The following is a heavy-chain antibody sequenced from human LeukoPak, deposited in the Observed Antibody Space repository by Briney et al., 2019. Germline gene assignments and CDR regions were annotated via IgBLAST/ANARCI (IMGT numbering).Heavy chain of an antibody. CDR3: ARIEYSSSSSKYNWFDP. J-gene: IGHJ5*02. V-gene: IGHV4-4*02. D-gene: IGHD6-6*01. Sequence: PSGTLSLTCAVSGGSISSSNWWSWVRQPPGKGLEWIGEIYHSGSTNYNPSLKSRVTISVDTSKNQFSLKLSSVTAADTAVYYCARIEYSSSSSKYNWFDPWGQGTLVTVSS. CDR2: IYHSGST. CDR1: GGSISSSNW.